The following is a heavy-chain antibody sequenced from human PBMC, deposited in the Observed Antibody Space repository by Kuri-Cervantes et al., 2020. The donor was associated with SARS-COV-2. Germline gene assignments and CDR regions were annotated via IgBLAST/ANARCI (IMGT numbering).Heavy chain of an antibody. J-gene: IGHJ4*02. D-gene: IGHD3-10*01. CDR1: GYTFSNYG. V-gene: IGHV1-18*04. CDR3: ARVRGAGIPPHFDY. CDR2: ISAYNGNA. Sequence: ASVKVSCKASGYTFSNYGISWVRQAPGQGLEWMGWISAYNGNAHYAQKLQGRVTMTTDTSTSTAYMELRSLRSDDTAVYYCARVRGAGIPPHFDYWGQGTLVTVSS.